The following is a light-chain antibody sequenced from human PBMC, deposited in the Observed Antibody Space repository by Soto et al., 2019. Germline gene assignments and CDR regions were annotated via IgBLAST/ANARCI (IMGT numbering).Light chain of an antibody. Sequence: ISMTQSPPTLSVSLGGRVTLSCEASETISADLAWYHHRPGQAPRLLIYAASTRAPGVPARFRGSGSGTDFTLAIANLQPEDFGLYYCQHYHNFPRTFGQGTKLEIK. CDR3: QHYHNFPRT. V-gene: IGKV3-15*01. J-gene: IGKJ2*01. CDR2: AAS. CDR1: ETISAD.